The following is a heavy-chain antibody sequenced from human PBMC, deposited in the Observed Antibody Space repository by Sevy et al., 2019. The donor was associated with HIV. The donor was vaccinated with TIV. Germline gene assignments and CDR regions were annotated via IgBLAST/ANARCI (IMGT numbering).Heavy chain of an antibody. D-gene: IGHD1-7*01. CDR2: IRYDGSNK. CDR3: AKGAYNWNYGGPDY. CDR1: GFTFSSYG. J-gene: IGHJ4*02. Sequence: GGSLRLSCAASGFTFSSYGMHWVRQAPGKGLEWVAFIRYDGSNKYYADSVKGRFTISRDNSKNTLYLRMNSLRAEDTAVYYCAKGAYNWNYGGPDYWGQGTLVTVSS. V-gene: IGHV3-30*02.